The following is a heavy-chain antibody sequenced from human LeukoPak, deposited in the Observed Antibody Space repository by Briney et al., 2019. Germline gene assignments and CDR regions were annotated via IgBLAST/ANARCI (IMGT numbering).Heavy chain of an antibody. CDR1: GFTFSTFA. D-gene: IGHD3-10*01. J-gene: IGHJ4*02. CDR2: ITGSGPYM. Sequence: GGSLRLSCAACGFTFSTFAMHWVRLSPGKGLEWVSSITGSGPYMLYADSVKHRFTISRDNTKNLLYLEMNSLRAEDTAMYFCVRDVGAVRGEVYFDYWGQGTLVTVSS. V-gene: IGHV3-21*06. CDR3: VRDVGAVRGEVYFDY.